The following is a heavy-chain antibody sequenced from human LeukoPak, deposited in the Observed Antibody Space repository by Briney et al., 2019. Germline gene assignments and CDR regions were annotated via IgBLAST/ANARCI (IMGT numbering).Heavy chain of an antibody. J-gene: IGHJ4*02. CDR1: GFTFSNYG. V-gene: IGHV3-33*01. CDR3: ARGPNSNWSGLDF. Sequence: GGSLRLSCATSGFTFSNYGFHWVRQAPGKGLEWVAVIWYDGSKEYYVDSVKGRFIISRDSSKNMVYLQVNNLRAEDTAVYYCARGPNSNWSGLDFWGQGTLLTVSS. CDR2: IWYDGSKE. D-gene: IGHD6-6*01.